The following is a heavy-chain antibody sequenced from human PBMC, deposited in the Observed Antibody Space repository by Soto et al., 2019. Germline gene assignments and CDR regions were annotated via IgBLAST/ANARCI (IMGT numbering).Heavy chain of an antibody. Sequence: QVQLQQSGPVLVMPSQTLSLTCAISGDTVSTDNAAWHWIRQSPSRGLEWLGRTYYRSKWYTNYGLSVKSRATINADTSNNQYSLHLISVTPEDTAVYYCARGTSWSFDSWGQGTLVTVSS. CDR1: GDTVSTDNAA. D-gene: IGHD6-13*01. V-gene: IGHV6-1*01. CDR3: ARGTSWSFDS. J-gene: IGHJ4*02. CDR2: TYYRSKWYT.